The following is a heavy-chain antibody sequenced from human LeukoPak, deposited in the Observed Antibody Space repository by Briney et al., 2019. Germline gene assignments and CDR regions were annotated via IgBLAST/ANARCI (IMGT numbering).Heavy chain of an antibody. V-gene: IGHV1-69*05. J-gene: IGHJ4*02. D-gene: IGHD5-24*01. CDR2: IIPIFGTA. Sequence: GASVKVSCKASGGTFSSYAISWVRQAPGLGLEWMGRIIPIFGTANYAQKFQGRVTITTDESTSTAYMELSSLRSEDTAVYYCARDVSHQGDGGYYFDYWGQGTLVTVSS. CDR3: ARDVSHQGDGGYYFDY. CDR1: GGTFSSYA.